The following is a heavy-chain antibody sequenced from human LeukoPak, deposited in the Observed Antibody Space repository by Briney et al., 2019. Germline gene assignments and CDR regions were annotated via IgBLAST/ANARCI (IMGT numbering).Heavy chain of an antibody. Sequence: GRSLRVSCAASGFTFSSHWMQWVRQVPGKGPVWVSRINSDGSDTNYADSVKGRFTISRDNAKNTVYLQMNSLRVEDTAVYYCARGSHHFDSWGQGTLVTVSS. J-gene: IGHJ5*01. CDR2: INSDGSDT. CDR3: ARGSHHFDS. V-gene: IGHV3-74*01. CDR1: GFTFSSHW.